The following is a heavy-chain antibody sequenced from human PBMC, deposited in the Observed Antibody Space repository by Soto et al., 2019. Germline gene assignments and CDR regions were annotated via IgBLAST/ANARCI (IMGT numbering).Heavy chain of an antibody. V-gene: IGHV6-1*01. CDR1: GDSVSSTSAA. D-gene: IGHD6-19*01. CDR2: TYYRSKWYN. J-gene: IGHJ5*02. CDR3: ARDSSGWFDPPGTNWFDP. Sequence: SQTLSLTCAISGDSVSSTSAAWNWIRQSPSKGLEWLGRTYYRSKWYNDYAVSVKSRITINPATSKNQFSLQLNSVTPEDTAVYYWARDSSGWFDPPGTNWFDPWGQGTLVTVSS.